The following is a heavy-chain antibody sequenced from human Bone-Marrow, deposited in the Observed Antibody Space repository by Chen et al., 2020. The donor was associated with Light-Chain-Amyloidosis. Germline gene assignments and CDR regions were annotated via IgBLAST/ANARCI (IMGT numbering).Heavy chain of an antibody. CDR1: GYTFPNYW. Sequence: EVQLERSGPEVKKPGESLKISCKGSGYTFPNYWIGWVRQMPGKGLEWMGVIYPDDSDARYLPSFEGQVTISADKSITTAYLQWRSLKASDTAMYYCARRRDGYNFDYLGQGTLVTVSS. D-gene: IGHD5-12*01. CDR2: IYPDDSDA. V-gene: IGHV5-51*01. CDR3: ARRRDGYNFDY. J-gene: IGHJ4*02.